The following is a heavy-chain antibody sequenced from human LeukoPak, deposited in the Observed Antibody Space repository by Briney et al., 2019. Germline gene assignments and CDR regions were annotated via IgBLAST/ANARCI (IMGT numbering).Heavy chain of an antibody. J-gene: IGHJ4*02. CDR1: GFTFSNYW. Sequence: GGSLRLSRAASGFTFSNYWMTWLRQAPGKGLEWVALINQDGRDKKYADSVKGRFSVSRDNAENSVFLQMDSLRAEDTAFYYCVVTTRSRSFDYWGQGTLVTVSS. CDR3: VVTTRSRSFDY. CDR2: INQDGRDK. D-gene: IGHD1-1*01. V-gene: IGHV3-7*01.